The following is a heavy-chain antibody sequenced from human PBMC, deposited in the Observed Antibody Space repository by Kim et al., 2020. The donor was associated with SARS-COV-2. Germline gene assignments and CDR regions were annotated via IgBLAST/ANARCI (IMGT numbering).Heavy chain of an antibody. V-gene: IGHV1-69*13. CDR2: IIPIFGTA. D-gene: IGHD3-22*01. Sequence: SVKVSCKASGGTFSSYAISWVRQAPGQGLEWMGGIIPIFGTANYAQKFQGRVTITADESTSTAYMELSSLRSEDTAVYYCARDQVRDSSGYPNRAYYYYGMDVWGQGTTVTVSS. J-gene: IGHJ6*02. CDR3: ARDQVRDSSGYPNRAYYYYGMDV. CDR1: GGTFSSYA.